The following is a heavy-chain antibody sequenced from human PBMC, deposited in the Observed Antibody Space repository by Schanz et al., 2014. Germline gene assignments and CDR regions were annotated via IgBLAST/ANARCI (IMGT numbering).Heavy chain of an antibody. Sequence: QVQLVQSGAEVKKPGASVKLSCKASNYIFTKYYIHCVRQAPGQGLEWMGLINPYDDTIDYAKKFQGRFTMTRDTSATTVYMELSRLRSDDTAMYYCVTEKRMESGTWAKAFDIWGQGTWVTVSS. CDR2: INPYDDTI. D-gene: IGHD3-3*01. J-gene: IGHJ3*02. V-gene: IGHV1-46*01. CDR1: NYIFTKYY. CDR3: VTEKRMESGTWAKAFDI.